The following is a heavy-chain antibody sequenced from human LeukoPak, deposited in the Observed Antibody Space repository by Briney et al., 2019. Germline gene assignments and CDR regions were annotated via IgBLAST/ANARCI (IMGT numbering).Heavy chain of an antibody. CDR1: GFTFDDYA. CDR3: ARDPHSGSYSLDY. D-gene: IGHD1-26*01. J-gene: IGHJ4*02. CDR2: ISWNSGSI. V-gene: IGHV3-9*01. Sequence: PGGSLRLSCVASGFTFDDYAMHWVRQAPGKGLEWVSGISWNSGSIGYADSVKGRFTISRDNAKNSLYLQMNSLRAEDAAVYYCARDPHSGSYSLDYWGQGTLVTVSS.